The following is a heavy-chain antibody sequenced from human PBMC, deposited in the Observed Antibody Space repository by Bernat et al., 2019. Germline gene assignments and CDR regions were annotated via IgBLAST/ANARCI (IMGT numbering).Heavy chain of an antibody. J-gene: IGHJ4*02. CDR2: ISSSSSYR. CDR1: GFTFSSYS. Sequence: EVQLVESGGGLVKPGGSLRLSCAASGFTFSSYSMNWVRQAPGKGLEWVSSISSSSSYRYYTDEGKGQFTIPRDNAKNTLDLQMNTMRAEDTAVNSWAGEWKGYYYDSGGYSPRHFDYWGQGTLVTVSS. CDR3: AGEWKGYYYDSGGYSPRHFDY. V-gene: IGHV3-21*01. D-gene: IGHD3-22*01.